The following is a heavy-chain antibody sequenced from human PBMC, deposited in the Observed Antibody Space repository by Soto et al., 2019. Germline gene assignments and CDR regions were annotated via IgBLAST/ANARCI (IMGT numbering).Heavy chain of an antibody. J-gene: IGHJ5*02. CDR1: GASISSGW. V-gene: IGHV4-4*02. CDR2: TLYSGRT. CDR3: SSRVTDAPT. D-gene: IGHD3-10*01. Sequence: QVQLQESGPGLVKPSGTLSLTCAVSGASISSGWWTWVRQPPGKGLEWIGETLYSGRTNYNSSLNSRVTISIDKSKKQFSLNLSSVTGADTAVYYCSSRVTDAPTWGQGTLVTVSS.